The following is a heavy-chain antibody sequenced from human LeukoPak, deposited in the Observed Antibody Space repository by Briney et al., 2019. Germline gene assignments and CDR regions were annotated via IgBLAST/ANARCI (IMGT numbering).Heavy chain of an antibody. CDR3: ASAPLWESLCLDYYYGMDV. CDR2: IIRMFGTA. CDR1: GCTFTICA. J-gene: IGHJ6*02. D-gene: IGHD3-10*02. V-gene: IGHV1-69*13. Sequence: ASVKVSCKASGCTFTICAITWVRQAPGQGLEWMGGIIRMFGTANYAQKFQGRVTITADESTCTAYMELSSLRSEDTAVYYCASAPLWESLCLDYYYGMDVWGQGTTVTVSS.